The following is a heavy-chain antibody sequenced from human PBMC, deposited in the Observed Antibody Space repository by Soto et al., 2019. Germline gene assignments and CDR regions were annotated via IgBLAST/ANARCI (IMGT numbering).Heavy chain of an antibody. CDR2: IDPSDSYT. D-gene: IGHD3-3*01. J-gene: IGHJ6*02. CDR1: GYSFTSYW. CDR3: ARRFQFGVVTSDHYGMDV. V-gene: IGHV5-10-1*01. Sequence: LGESLKICCKGSGYSFTSYWISWVRQMPGKGLEWMGRIDPSDSYTNYSPSFQGHVTISADKSISTAYLQWSSLKASDTAMYYCARRFQFGVVTSDHYGMDVWGQGTTVTGSS.